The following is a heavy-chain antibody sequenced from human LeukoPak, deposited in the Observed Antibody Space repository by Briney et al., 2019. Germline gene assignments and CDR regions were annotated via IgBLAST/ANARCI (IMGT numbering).Heavy chain of an antibody. Sequence: RASVKVSCKASGYTFTSYYMHWVRQAPGQGLEWMGIINPSGGSTSYAQKFQGRVTITADESTSTAYMELSSLRSEDTAVYYCARRKVGATIAFDIWGQGTMVTVSS. D-gene: IGHD1-26*01. CDR3: ARRKVGATIAFDI. V-gene: IGHV1-46*01. CDR2: INPSGGST. CDR1: GYTFTSYY. J-gene: IGHJ3*02.